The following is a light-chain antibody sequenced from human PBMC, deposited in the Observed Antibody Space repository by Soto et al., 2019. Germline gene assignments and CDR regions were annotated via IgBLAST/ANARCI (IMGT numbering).Light chain of an antibody. J-gene: IGLJ1*01. V-gene: IGLV1-36*01. CDR2: YDD. CDR3: AAWDDSLKGYV. CDR1: SSNIGNNA. Sequence: QSVLTQPSSVSEAPRQRVTISCSGSSSNIGNNAVNWYQQLPGKAPKLLIYYDDLLPSGVSDRFSGSKSGTSASLAISGLQSEDEADYYCAAWDDSLKGYVFGTGTKLTVL.